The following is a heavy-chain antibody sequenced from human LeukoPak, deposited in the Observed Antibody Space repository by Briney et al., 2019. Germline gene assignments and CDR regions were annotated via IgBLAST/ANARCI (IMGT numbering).Heavy chain of an antibody. CDR1: GGTFSSYA. Sequence: EASVKVSCKASGGTFSSYAISWVRQAPGQGLEWMGGIIPIFGTANYAQKFQGRVTMTRDTSTSTVYMELSSLRSEDTAVYYCARGVAGSGSYPDYWGQGTLVTVSS. CDR2: IIPIFGTA. CDR3: ARGVAGSGSYPDY. V-gene: IGHV1-69*05. D-gene: IGHD3-10*01. J-gene: IGHJ4*02.